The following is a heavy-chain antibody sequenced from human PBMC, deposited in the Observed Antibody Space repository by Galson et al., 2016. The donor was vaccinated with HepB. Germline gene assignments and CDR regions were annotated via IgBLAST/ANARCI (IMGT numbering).Heavy chain of an antibody. V-gene: IGHV1-18*01. CDR3: VRDWSDDVHIILDS. CDR2: ISTRTGKI. CDR1: GYRFTRYG. Sequence: SVKVSCKASGYRFTRYGMSWVRQAPGQGPEWLGWISTRTGKITVSQKFKDRLTMTADSYTNIAYLELRRLQMDDTAVYFCVRDWSDDVHIILDSWGQGTLVTVSS. J-gene: IGHJ4*02. D-gene: IGHD1-1*01.